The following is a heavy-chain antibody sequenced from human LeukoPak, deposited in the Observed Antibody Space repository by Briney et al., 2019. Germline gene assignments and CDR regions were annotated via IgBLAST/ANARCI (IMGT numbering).Heavy chain of an antibody. Sequence: GGSLRLSCAASGFTFSRYDMHWVRQATGKGLEWISSIGTGGNTYYIGSVKGRFTISRENAKSSLYLQMNSLRAGDTAVYYCVRGGEIGFDSWGQGTLVAVSS. CDR1: GFTFSRYD. D-gene: IGHD3-16*01. J-gene: IGHJ5*01. V-gene: IGHV3-13*04. CDR3: VRGGEIGFDS. CDR2: IGTGGNT.